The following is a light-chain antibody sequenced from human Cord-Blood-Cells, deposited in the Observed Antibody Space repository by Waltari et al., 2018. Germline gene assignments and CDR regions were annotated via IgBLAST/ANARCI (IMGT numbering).Light chain of an antibody. J-gene: IGKJ5*01. Sequence: DIVMTQSPDSLAVALGGRATAPSKSRPSVLYSSNNKNYLAWYQQKPGQPPKLLIYWASTRESGVPDRFSGSGSGTDFTLTISSLQAEDVAVYYCQQYYSTPFTFGQGTRLEIK. CDR1: PSVLYSSNNKNY. V-gene: IGKV4-1*01. CDR3: QQYYSTPFT. CDR2: WAS.